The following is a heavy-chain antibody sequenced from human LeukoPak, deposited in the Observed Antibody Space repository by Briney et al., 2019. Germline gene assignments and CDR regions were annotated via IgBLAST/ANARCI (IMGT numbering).Heavy chain of an antibody. Sequence: PSETLSLTCTVSGGSISSSSYYWGWIRQPPGKGLEWFGSIYYSGSTYYNPSLKSRVTISVDTSKNQFSLKLSSVTAADTAVYYCARARITMVRGVITVLNYWGQGTLVTVSS. CDR3: ARARITMVRGVITVLNY. J-gene: IGHJ4*02. CDR1: GGSISSSSYY. V-gene: IGHV4-39*07. D-gene: IGHD3-10*01. CDR2: IYYSGST.